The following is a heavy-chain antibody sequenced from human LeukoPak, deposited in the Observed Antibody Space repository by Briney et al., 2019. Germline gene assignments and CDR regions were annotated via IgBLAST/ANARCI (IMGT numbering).Heavy chain of an antibody. CDR1: GGTFSSYA. J-gene: IGHJ4*02. CDR2: IIPIFGTA. D-gene: IGHD1-14*01. CDR3: AREARAAEPHFDY. V-gene: IGHV1-69*05. Sequence: ASVKVSCKASGGTFSSYAISWVRQAPGQGLEWMGGIIPIFGTANYAQKFQGRITITTDESTSTAYMELSSLRSEDTAVYYCAREARAAEPHFDYWGQGTLVTVSS.